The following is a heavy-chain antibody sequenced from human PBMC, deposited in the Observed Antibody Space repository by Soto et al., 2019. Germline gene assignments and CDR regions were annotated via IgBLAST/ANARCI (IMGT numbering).Heavy chain of an antibody. J-gene: IGHJ6*02. CDR3: ARKLPGSYYYYAMDV. V-gene: IGHV4-59*01. CDR2: LYYTGST. CDR1: GGSLSSYY. D-gene: IGHD2-15*01. Sequence: SETLSLTCTVSGGSLSSYYWTWIRQPPGKGLEWIGYLYYTGSTNYNPSLKSRVTISVDTSKNQFSLNLRSVTAADTAVYYCARKLPGSYYYYAMDVWGQGTTVTVSS.